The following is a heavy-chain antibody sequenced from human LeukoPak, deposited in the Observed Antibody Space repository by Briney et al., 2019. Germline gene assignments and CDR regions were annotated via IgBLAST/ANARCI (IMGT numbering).Heavy chain of an antibody. D-gene: IGHD3-16*02. V-gene: IGHV1-2*02. CDR1: GYTFTGYY. CDR2: INPNSGGT. J-gene: IGHJ5*02. Sequence: ASVKVSCKASGYTFTGYYMHWVRQAPGQGREWMGWINPNSGGTNYAQKFQGRVTMTRDTSISTAYMELSRLRSDDTAVYYCARASPFYDYVWGCYRSNWFDPWGQGTLVTVSS. CDR3: ARASPFYDYVWGCYRSNWFDP.